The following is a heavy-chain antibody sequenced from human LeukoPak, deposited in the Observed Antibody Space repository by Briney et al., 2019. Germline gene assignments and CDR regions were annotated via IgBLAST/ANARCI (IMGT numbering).Heavy chain of an antibody. CDR3: AKDRYYYDTSGSDAFDI. V-gene: IGHV3-23*01. CDR1: GFTFSSYT. CDR2: ISGGGGST. J-gene: IGHJ3*02. Sequence: GGSLRLSCAASGFTFSSYTMSWVRQDPGKGLEWVSTISGGGGSTDYADSVKGRFTISRDNSKNTLYLQMNSLRAEDTAVYYCAKDRYYYDTSGSDAFDIWGQGTMVTVSS. D-gene: IGHD3-22*01.